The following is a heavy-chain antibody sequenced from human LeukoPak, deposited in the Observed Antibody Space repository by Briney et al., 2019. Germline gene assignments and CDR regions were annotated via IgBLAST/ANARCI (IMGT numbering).Heavy chain of an antibody. Sequence: GGSLRLSCAASGFTFRNYWMRWVRQAPGKGLEWVANIKEDGSEKYYVDSVKGRFTISRDNAKNSLYLQMNSLRAEDTAVYYCARNSNRYMDVWGKGTTVTVSS. CDR2: IKEDGSEK. J-gene: IGHJ6*03. D-gene: IGHD2/OR15-2a*01. CDR1: GFTFRNYW. CDR3: ARNSNRYMDV. V-gene: IGHV3-7*01.